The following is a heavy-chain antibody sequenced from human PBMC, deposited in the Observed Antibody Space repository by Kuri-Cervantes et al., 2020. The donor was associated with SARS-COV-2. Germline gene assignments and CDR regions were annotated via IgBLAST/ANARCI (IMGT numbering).Heavy chain of an antibody. CDR3: ARDPEYSSGWYERGYYFDY. D-gene: IGHD6-19*01. CDR2: ISYDGSNK. Sequence: GESLKISCAASGFTFSSYAMHWVRQAPGKGLEWVAVISYDGSNKYYADPVKGRFTISRDNSKNTLYLQMSSLRAEDTAVYYCARDPEYSSGWYERGYYFDYWGQGTLVTVSS. J-gene: IGHJ4*02. CDR1: GFTFSSYA. V-gene: IGHV3-30-3*01.